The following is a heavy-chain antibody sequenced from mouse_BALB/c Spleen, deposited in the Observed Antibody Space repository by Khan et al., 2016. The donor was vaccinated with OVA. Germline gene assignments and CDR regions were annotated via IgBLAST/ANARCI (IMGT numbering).Heavy chain of an antibody. V-gene: IGHV2-6-7*01. CDR1: GFSLTDYN. Sequence: QMQLEESGPGLVAPSQSLSITCTVSGFSLTDYNVNWVRQPPGKGLEWLGMIWGDGSTDYNSALKSRLSISKDNSKSQVFLKMNSLQTDDTARYYCARDRSYIHRGLAYWGQGTLVTVSA. CDR2: IWGDGST. D-gene: IGHD1-1*01. J-gene: IGHJ3*01. CDR3: ARDRSYIHRGLAY.